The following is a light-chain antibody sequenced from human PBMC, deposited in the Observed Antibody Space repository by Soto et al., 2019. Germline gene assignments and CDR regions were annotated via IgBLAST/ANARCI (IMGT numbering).Light chain of an antibody. CDR1: SSDVGTYNY. J-gene: IGLJ2*01. CDR3: SSYISSNTLVI. CDR2: EVS. V-gene: IGLV2-14*01. Sequence: QSALTQPASVSGSPGQSITISCTGTSSDVGTYNYVSWYQQHADKAPKLVIYEVSNRPSGVSNRFSGSKSGNTASLTISGLQAEAEADYYCSSYISSNTLVIVGGGTKLTVL.